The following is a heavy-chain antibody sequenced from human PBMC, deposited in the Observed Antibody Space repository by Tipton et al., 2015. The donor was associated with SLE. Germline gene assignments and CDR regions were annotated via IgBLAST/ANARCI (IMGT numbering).Heavy chain of an antibody. D-gene: IGHD3-3*01. CDR2: VSSSGSSN. CDR3: AKGVVGYDFWSGYEDAFDI. CDR1: GFTFSTND. J-gene: IGHJ3*02. V-gene: IGHV3-48*01. Sequence: SLRLSCAASGFTFSTNDMNWVRQAPGKGLEWVSYVSSSGSSNTYADSVKGRFTISRDNSKNTLYLQMNSLRAEDTAVYYCAKGVVGYDFWSGYEDAFDIWGQGTMVTVSS.